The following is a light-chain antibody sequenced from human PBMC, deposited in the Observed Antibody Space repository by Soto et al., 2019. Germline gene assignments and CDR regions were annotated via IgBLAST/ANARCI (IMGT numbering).Light chain of an antibody. J-gene: IGLJ3*02. CDR3: AAWDDSLNGKL. CDR2: SNN. Sequence: QPVLTQPPSASGTPGQRVTISCSGSSSNIGRNAVNWYQQLPGTAPTLLIYSNNQRPSGVPNRFSGSKSGTSASLAVNGFQSEDEADYYCAAWDDSLNGKLFGGGTKLTVL. CDR1: SSNIGRNA. V-gene: IGLV1-44*01.